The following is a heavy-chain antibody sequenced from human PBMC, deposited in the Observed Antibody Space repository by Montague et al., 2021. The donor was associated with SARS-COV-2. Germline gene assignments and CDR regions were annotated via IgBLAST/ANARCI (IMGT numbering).Heavy chain of an antibody. J-gene: IGHJ5*02. CDR2: IYYSGST. CDR3: ARHRHITIFGVVIIPTWFGP. V-gene: IGHV4-59*08. Sequence: SETLSLTCTVSGGSISSYYWSWIRQPPGKGLEWIGYIYYSGSTNYNPSLKSRVAISVDTSKNQFSLKLSSVTAADTAVYYCARHRHITIFGVVIIPTWFGPWGQGNLVTVS. D-gene: IGHD3-3*01. CDR1: GGSISSYY.